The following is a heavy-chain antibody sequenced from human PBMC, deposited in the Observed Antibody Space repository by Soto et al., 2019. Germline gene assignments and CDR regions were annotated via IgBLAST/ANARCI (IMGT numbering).Heavy chain of an antibody. V-gene: IGHV1-3*01. Sequence: ASVKVSCKASGYTFTSYAMHWVRQAPGQRLEWMGWINAGNGNTKYSQKFQGRVTMTRDTSTSTVYMELSSLRSEDTAVYYCARDLIAAADYYYGMDVWGQGTTVTVSS. CDR1: GYTFTSYA. J-gene: IGHJ6*02. CDR2: INAGNGNT. CDR3: ARDLIAAADYYYGMDV. D-gene: IGHD6-13*01.